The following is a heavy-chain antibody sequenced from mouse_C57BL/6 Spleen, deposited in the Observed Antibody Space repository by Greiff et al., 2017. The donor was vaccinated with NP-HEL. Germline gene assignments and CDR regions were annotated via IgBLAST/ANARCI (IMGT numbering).Heavy chain of an antibody. CDR2: IDPETGGT. J-gene: IGHJ1*03. Sequence: QVQLKESGAELVRPGASVTLSCKASGYTFTDYEMHWVKQTPVHGLEWIGAIDPETGGTAYNQKFKGKAILTADKSSSTAYMELRSLTSEVSAVYYCTRVVAGYFDVWGTGTTVTVSS. CDR1: GYTFTDYE. CDR3: TRVVAGYFDV. D-gene: IGHD1-1*01. V-gene: IGHV1-15*01.